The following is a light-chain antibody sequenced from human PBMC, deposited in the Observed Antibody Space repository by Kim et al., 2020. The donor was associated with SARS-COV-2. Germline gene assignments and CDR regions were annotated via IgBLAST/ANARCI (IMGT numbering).Light chain of an antibody. J-gene: IGKJ5*01. Sequence: EIVLTQSPGTLSLSPGERATLSCRASQSVSSNFLAWYQQKPGQAPRLLIYAASSRATGIPDRFSGSGSETDFTLTISRLEPEDFALYYCQQYGNSRPITFGQGTRLEIK. CDR1: QSVSSNF. V-gene: IGKV3-20*01. CDR2: AAS. CDR3: QQYGNSRPIT.